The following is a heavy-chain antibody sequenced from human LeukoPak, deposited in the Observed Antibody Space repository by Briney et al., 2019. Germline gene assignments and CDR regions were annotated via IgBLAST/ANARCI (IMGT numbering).Heavy chain of an antibody. D-gene: IGHD1-7*01. J-gene: IGHJ4*02. CDR2: IIPIFGTA. V-gene: IGHV1-69*05. Sequence: GSSVKVSCKASGGTFSSYAISWVRQAPGQGLEWMGRIIPIFGTANYAQKFQGRVTITTDESTSTAYMELSSLRSEDTAVYCCARDELHQYYFDYWGQGTLVTVSS. CDR1: GGTFSSYA. CDR3: ARDELHQYYFDY.